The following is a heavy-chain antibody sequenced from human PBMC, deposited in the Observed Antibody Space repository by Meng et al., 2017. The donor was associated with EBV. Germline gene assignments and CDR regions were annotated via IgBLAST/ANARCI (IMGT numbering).Heavy chain of an antibody. V-gene: IGHV4-61*01. J-gene: IGHJ4*02. CDR1: GASVSGGTYH. D-gene: IGHD3-10*01. CDR3: AKSRSSTPGVVDY. CDR2: IYDGGTT. Sequence: QGQLQAQGPGRGKPSESLALTCTVSGASVSGGTYHWSWIRQPPGKELEWIGYIYDGGTTIYNPSLKSRVTILVDASKNQFSLKLSSVTTADTAVYYCAKSRSSTPGVVDYWGQGTLVTVSS.